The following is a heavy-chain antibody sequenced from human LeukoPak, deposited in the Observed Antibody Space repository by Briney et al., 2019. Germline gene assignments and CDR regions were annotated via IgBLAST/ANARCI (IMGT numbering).Heavy chain of an antibody. D-gene: IGHD6-13*01. CDR2: TYYRSKWYN. V-gene: IGHV6-1*01. Sequence: SQTLSLTCAISGDSVSSNSAAWNWIRQSPSRGLEWLGRTYYRSKWYNDYAVSVKSRITINPDTSKNQFSLKLSSVTAADTAVYYCARGAAAAGTYAFDIWGQGTMVTVSS. CDR1: GDSVSSNSAA. J-gene: IGHJ3*02. CDR3: ARGAAAAGTYAFDI.